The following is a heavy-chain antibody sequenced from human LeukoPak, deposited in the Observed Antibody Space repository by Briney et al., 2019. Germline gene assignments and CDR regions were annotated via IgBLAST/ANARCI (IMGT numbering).Heavy chain of an antibody. J-gene: IGHJ4*02. Sequence: GGSLRLSCAASGFTFISYAMSSVRQAPGKGLEWVSAISGSGGSTYYAASVKGRFTISRDNSKNTLYLQMNSLRPEDTAVYYCAKDYYYDFWSGYYTHWGQGTLVTVSS. CDR2: ISGSGGST. D-gene: IGHD3-3*01. V-gene: IGHV3-23*01. CDR1: GFTFISYA. CDR3: AKDYYYDFWSGYYTH.